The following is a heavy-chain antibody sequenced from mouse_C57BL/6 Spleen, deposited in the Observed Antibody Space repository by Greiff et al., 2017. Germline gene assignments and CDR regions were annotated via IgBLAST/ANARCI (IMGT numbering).Heavy chain of an antibody. CDR2: ILPGSGST. CDR3: ERKIYYEYDEAAYYFDY. V-gene: IGHV1-9*01. CDR1: GYTFTGYW. D-gene: IGHD2-4*01. Sequence: VQLQQSGAELMKPGASVKLSCKATGYTFTGYWIEWVKQRPGHGLEWIGEILPGSGSTNYNEKFNGKATFTADTSSNTAYMQLSSLTTEDSAIDYCERKIYYEYDEAAYYFDYWGQGTTLTVSS. J-gene: IGHJ2*01.